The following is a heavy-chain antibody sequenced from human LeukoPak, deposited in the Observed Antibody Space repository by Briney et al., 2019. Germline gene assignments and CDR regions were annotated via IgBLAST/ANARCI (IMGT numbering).Heavy chain of an antibody. CDR2: ISSSGGTT. CDR3: AKAAYTGSYDY. J-gene: IGHJ4*02. D-gene: IGHD2-21*01. V-gene: IGHV3-23*01. Sequence: PGGSLRLSCAASGFTFINYAMNWVRQAPGKGLEWVSSISSSGGTTYYADSVKGRFTISRDSSKNTLSLQMNSLRADDTAVYYCAKAAYTGSYDYWGQGTLVTVSS. CDR1: GFTFINYA.